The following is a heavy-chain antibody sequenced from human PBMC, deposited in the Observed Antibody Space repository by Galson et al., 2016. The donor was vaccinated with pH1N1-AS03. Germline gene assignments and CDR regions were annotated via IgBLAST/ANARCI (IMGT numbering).Heavy chain of an antibody. Sequence: SETLSLTCTISGGSIANLYWSWIRQSAGKGLEWIGRVHTSGSTNYSPSLKSRVSMSIVTSTKKFSLRLTSVTAADTAVYYCARVGGLSYPHPRWDVDVWGKGTTVIVSS. V-gene: IGHV4-4*07. CDR2: VHTSGST. CDR3: ARVGGLSYPHPRWDVDV. J-gene: IGHJ6*04. D-gene: IGHD1-26*01. CDR1: GGSIANLY.